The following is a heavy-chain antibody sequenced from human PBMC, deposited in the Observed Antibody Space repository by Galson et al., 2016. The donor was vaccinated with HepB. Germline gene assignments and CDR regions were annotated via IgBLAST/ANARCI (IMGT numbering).Heavy chain of an antibody. CDR3: ASPLEKSSSSSFDY. Sequence: SVKVSCKASEYTFSSFYIHWVRQAPGQGLEWMGIIHPSDGSTRYAHKFQGRVTMTGDTSTSTVYMEMSSLRSDDTAVYYCASPLEKSSSSSFDYWGQGTLVTVSS. CDR2: IHPSDGST. J-gene: IGHJ4*02. V-gene: IGHV1-46*01. CDR1: EYTFSSFY. D-gene: IGHD6-6*01.